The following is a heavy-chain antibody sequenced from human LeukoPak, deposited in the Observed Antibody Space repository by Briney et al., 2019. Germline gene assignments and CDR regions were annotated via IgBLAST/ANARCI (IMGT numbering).Heavy chain of an antibody. J-gene: IGHJ4*02. CDR2: ITTRSAYT. V-gene: IGHV3-21*01. CDR1: GFSFNTYN. Sequence: PGGSLRLSCAASGFSFNTYNMNWARQAPGKGLEWISSITTRSAYTFYADSVKGRFTISRDNARNSLYRQMNSLRAEDTAVYYCARWLGAIAWPYYFDYWGQGTLVTVSS. CDR3: ARWLGAIAWPYYFDY. D-gene: IGHD3-16*02.